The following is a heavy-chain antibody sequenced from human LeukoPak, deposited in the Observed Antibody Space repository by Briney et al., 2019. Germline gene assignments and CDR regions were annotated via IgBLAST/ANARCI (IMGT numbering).Heavy chain of an antibody. CDR2: IKSKTDGGKT. J-gene: IGHJ4*02. Sequence: GGSLRLSCAASGFTFSNAWMSWVRQAPGKGLEWVGRIKSKTDGGKTDYAAPVKGRFTISRDDSTNTLYLQMNSLKSEGTAVYYCTTYGSGRKFDYWGQGILVTVSS. D-gene: IGHD3-10*01. CDR3: TTYGSGRKFDY. CDR1: GFTFSNAW. V-gene: IGHV3-15*01.